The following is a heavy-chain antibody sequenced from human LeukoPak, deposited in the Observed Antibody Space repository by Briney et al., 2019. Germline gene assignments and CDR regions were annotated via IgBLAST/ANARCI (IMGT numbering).Heavy chain of an antibody. CDR2: IYYSGCT. CDR1: GGSISSSSYY. CDR3: ACLVVVIAMVNRRYFDY. V-gene: IGHV4-39*01. J-gene: IGHJ4*02. D-gene: IGHD2-21*01. Sequence: PSETLSLTCTVSGGSISSSSYYWGWIRQPPGKGLEWIGRIYYSGCTYYNPSLKSRVTISVHTSKNQFSLKLSSVAAADTAVYYCACLVVVIAMVNRRYFDYWGQGNLVTVSS.